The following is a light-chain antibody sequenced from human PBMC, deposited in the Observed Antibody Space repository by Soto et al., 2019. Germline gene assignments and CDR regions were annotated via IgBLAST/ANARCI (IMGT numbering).Light chain of an antibody. V-gene: IGLV1-40*01. CDR3: QSYDSSLSASDV. CDR1: SSNIGAGYD. J-gene: IGLJ1*01. Sequence: QSVLTQPPSVSGAPGQRVTISCTGSSSNIGAGYDVHWYQQLPGAAPTLLIYGNNDRPSGVPDRFSGSKSGTSASLAITGLQAEDEADYYCQSYDSSLSASDVFGTGTMLTVL. CDR2: GNN.